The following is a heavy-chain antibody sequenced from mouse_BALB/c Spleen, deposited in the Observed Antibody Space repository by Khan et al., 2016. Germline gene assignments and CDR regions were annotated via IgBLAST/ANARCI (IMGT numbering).Heavy chain of an antibody. J-gene: IGHJ4*01. CDR2: VNPNNGDT. CDR3: ARDAMDY. CDR1: GYSFTGYY. V-gene: IGHV1-26*01. Sequence: VQLQQPGPDLVKPGASVKISCKASGYSFTGYYMYWVKQSHGKSLEWIGRVNPNNGDTSSNQKFKGQAILTVDKSASTAYMELRSLTSEDSAVDCCARDAMDYWGQGTSLTVSS.